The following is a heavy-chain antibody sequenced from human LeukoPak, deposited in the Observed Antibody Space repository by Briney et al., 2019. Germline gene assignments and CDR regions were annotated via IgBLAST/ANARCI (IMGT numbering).Heavy chain of an antibody. CDR1: GFTFSSYA. D-gene: IGHD5-24*01. CDR2: ISDSGGAT. J-gene: IGHJ4*02. Sequence: GGSLRLSCAASGFTFSSYAMSWVRQAPGKGLEWVSAISDSGGATYYADSVKGRFTISRDNSKNTLYLQMSSLRAEDTAVYYCVKGGRDGYNWAFDYWGQGTLVTVSS. V-gene: IGHV3-23*01. CDR3: VKGGRDGYNWAFDY.